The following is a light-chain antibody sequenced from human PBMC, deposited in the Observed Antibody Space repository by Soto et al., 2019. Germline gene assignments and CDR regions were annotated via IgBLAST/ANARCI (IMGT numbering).Light chain of an antibody. CDR2: EVS. V-gene: IGLV2-14*01. Sequence: QSALTQPASVSGSPGQSIAISCTGTSSDVGGYNYVSWYQQLPGKAPKLLISEVSNRPSGVSHRFSGSKSGNTASLTISGLRAEHEADYYCSSYRTGGPLVFGTGTKLTVL. CDR3: SSYRTGGPLV. CDR1: SSDVGGYNY. J-gene: IGLJ1*01.